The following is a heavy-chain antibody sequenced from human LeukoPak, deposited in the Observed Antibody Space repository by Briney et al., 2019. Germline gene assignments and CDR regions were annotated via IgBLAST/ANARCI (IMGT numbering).Heavy chain of an antibody. CDR2: IYYSGST. CDR3: ARRIYCSSTSCGRDMDV. V-gene: IGHV4-39*01. D-gene: IGHD2-2*01. CDR1: GGSISSSSYY. J-gene: IGHJ6*03. Sequence: PSETLSLTCTVPGGSISSSSYYWGWIRQPPGKGLEWIGSIYYSGSTYYNPSLKSRVTISVDTSKNQFSLKLSSVTAADTAVYYCARRIYCSSTSCGRDMDVWGKGTTVTVSS.